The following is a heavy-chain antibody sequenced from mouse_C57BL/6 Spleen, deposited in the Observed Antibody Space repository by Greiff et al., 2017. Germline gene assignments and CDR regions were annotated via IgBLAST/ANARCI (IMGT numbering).Heavy chain of an antibody. D-gene: IGHD2-3*01. V-gene: IGHV1-59*01. Sequence: QVQLQQPGAELVRPGTSVKLSCKASGYTFTSYWMHWVKQRPGQGLEWIGVIDPSGSYTNYNQKFKGKATLTVDTSSSTAYMQLSSLTSEDSAVYYCASSTDGSSPFDYWGQGTTLTVSS. CDR1: GYTFTSYW. J-gene: IGHJ2*01. CDR2: IDPSGSYT. CDR3: ASSTDGSSPFDY.